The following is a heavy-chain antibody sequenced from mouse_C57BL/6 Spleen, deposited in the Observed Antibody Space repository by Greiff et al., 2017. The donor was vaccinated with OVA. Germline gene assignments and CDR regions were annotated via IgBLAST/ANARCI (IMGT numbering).Heavy chain of an antibody. Sequence: QVQLQQSGPELVKPGASVKISCKASGYAFSSSWMNWVKQRPGKGLGWIGRIYPGDGDTNYNGKFKGKATLTADKSSSTAYMQLSSLTSEDSAVYFCANSGYGSSYWYFDVWGTGTTVTVSS. CDR3: ANSGYGSSYWYFDV. D-gene: IGHD1-1*01. CDR1: GYAFSSSW. CDR2: IYPGDGDT. J-gene: IGHJ1*03. V-gene: IGHV1-82*01.